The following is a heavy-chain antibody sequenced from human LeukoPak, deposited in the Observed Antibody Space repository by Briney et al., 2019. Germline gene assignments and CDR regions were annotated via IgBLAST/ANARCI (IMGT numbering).Heavy chain of an antibody. CDR3: ARHWDSSSWYYFDY. CDR2: IYYSGST. Sequence: SETLSLTCTVSGGSVSSYYWSWIRQPPGKGLEWIGYIYYSGSTNYNPSLKSRVTISVDTSKNQFSLKLSSVTAADTAVYYCARHWDSSSWYYFDYWGQGTLVTVSS. V-gene: IGHV4-59*08. J-gene: IGHJ4*02. CDR1: GGSVSSYY. D-gene: IGHD6-13*01.